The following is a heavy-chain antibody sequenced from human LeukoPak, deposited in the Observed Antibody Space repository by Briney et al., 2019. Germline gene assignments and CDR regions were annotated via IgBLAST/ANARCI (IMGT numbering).Heavy chain of an antibody. D-gene: IGHD6-13*01. CDR3: ARFIIAAQYFAY. J-gene: IGHJ4*02. CDR1: GGSISSGSYH. Sequence: SETLSLTCTVSGGSISSGSYHWSWIRQPAGKGLEWIGRIYTSGSTNYNPSLKSRVTISVDTSKNQFSLKLSSVTAADTAVYYCARFIIAAQYFAYWGQGPLSPSPQ. CDR2: IYTSGST. V-gene: IGHV4-61*02.